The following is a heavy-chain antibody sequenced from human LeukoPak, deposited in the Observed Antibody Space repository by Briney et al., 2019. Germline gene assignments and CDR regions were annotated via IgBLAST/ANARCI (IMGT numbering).Heavy chain of an antibody. CDR1: GFTFGDYA. Sequence: GGSLRLSCTASGFTFGDYAMSWIRQAPGKGLEWVGFIRSKAYGETADYAASVKGRFTISRDDSKAIAYLQMNSLKTEDTAVYHCTRDRGAYDLYDYWGQGTLVTVSS. J-gene: IGHJ4*02. V-gene: IGHV3-49*03. CDR3: TRDRGAYDLYDY. D-gene: IGHD5-12*01. CDR2: IRSKAYGETA.